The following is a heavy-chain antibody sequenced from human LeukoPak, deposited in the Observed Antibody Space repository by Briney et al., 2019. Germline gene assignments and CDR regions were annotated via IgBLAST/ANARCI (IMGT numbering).Heavy chain of an antibody. CDR1: GYTFTAYD. CDR3: ARLGAAGSFDY. CDR2: ISAYTGRT. J-gene: IGHJ4*02. Sequence: ASVKVSCKGSGYTFTAYDIIWVRQAPGQGLECVGLISAYTGRTEYAQKFQGRVIMTTDSATSTAYMELRSLRSDDTAVYYCARLGAAGSFDYWGQGTLVTVSS. V-gene: IGHV1-18*01. D-gene: IGHD6-13*01.